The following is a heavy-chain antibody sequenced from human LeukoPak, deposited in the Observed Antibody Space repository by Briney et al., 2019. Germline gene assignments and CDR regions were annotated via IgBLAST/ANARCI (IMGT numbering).Heavy chain of an antibody. CDR1: GFTFSHYW. Sequence: QPGGSLRLSCAGSGFTFSHYWMSWVRQAPGKGLEWVANIKQDGREKYYVDSVKGRFTISRDNAKNSLYLQMNSLRAEDTAVYYCARDKHTVGDAFDIWGQGTMVTVSS. J-gene: IGHJ3*02. CDR2: IKQDGREK. V-gene: IGHV3-7*01. D-gene: IGHD2-21*01. CDR3: ARDKHTVGDAFDI.